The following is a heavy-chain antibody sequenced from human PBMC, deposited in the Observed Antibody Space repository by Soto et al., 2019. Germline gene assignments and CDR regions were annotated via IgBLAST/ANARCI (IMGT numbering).Heavy chain of an antibody. D-gene: IGHD2-2*02. CDR2: IYPGDSDT. CDR1: GYSFTSYW. Sequence: GESLKISCKGSGYSFTSYWIGWVRQMPGKGLEWMGIIYPGDSDTRYSPSFQGQVTISADKSISTAYLQWSSLKASDTAMYYCARGRTDIVVVPAAIGAWLQTYNWIDPWGQGTLVTVSS. V-gene: IGHV5-51*01. J-gene: IGHJ5*02. CDR3: ARGRTDIVVVPAAIGAWLQTYNWIDP.